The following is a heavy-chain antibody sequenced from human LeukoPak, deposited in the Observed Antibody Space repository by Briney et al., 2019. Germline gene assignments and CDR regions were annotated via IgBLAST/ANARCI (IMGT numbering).Heavy chain of an antibody. V-gene: IGHV3-74*01. CDR1: GFTFSTYW. D-gene: IGHD3-22*01. CDR3: ARGYYDSSSYRAGMDV. J-gene: IGHJ6*02. CDR2: INTDGSTT. Sequence: GGSLRLSCAASGFTFSTYWMHWVRQAPGKGLVWVSRINTDGSTTSYADSVKGRFTISRDNAKNTLYLQMNSLRAEDTAVYYCARGYYDSSSYRAGMDVWGQGTTVTVSS.